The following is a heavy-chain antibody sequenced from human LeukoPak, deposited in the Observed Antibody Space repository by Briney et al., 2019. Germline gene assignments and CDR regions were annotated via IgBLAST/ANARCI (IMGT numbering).Heavy chain of an antibody. CDR2: ITGSGGST. CDR3: AKDIRSSGWSKYSDY. D-gene: IGHD6-19*01. Sequence: GGSLRLSCAASGFTFSSYAMSWVRQAPGKGLEWVSGITGSGGSTAYADSVKGRFTISRDNSKNTLHLQLHSLRAEDTAVYYCAKDIRSSGWSKYSDYWGQGTLVTVSS. CDR1: GFTFSSYA. V-gene: IGHV3-23*01. J-gene: IGHJ4*02.